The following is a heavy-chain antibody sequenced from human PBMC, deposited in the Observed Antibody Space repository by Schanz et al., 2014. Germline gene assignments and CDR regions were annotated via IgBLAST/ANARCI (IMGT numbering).Heavy chain of an antibody. D-gene: IGHD3-22*01. Sequence: EVQLLESGGGLVQPGGSLRISCAASGFTFSGYAMSWVRQAPGKGLEWVSSIVGGGGRTYYAGSVKGRFTISRDNLKNTVYLQMNSLRAGDTAVDYCAKDGKLPYYGTGSDFDYWGQGTLVAVSS. CDR2: IVGGGGRT. CDR1: GFTFSGYA. V-gene: IGHV3-23*01. J-gene: IGHJ4*02. CDR3: AKDGKLPYYGTGSDFDY.